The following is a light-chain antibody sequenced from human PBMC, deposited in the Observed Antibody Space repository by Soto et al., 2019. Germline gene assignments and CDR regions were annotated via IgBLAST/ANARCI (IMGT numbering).Light chain of an antibody. CDR3: QQYGDSPLT. Sequence: ESVLTQSPGTLSLSPGERATLSCRASQTVSGSYVAWYQQKPGQTPRLLIYGASSRATGIPDRFSGSGSGTDFTLTISRLEPEDFAVYHCQQYGDSPLTFGGGTKVDIK. V-gene: IGKV3-20*01. CDR1: QTVSGSY. J-gene: IGKJ4*01. CDR2: GAS.